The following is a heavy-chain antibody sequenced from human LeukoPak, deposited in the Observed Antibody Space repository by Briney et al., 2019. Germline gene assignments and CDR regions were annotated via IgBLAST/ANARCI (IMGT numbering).Heavy chain of an antibody. CDR3: AREFDY. CDR2: IKEDGSER. V-gene: IGHV3-7*01. CDR1: GFTFSTYW. J-gene: IGHJ4*02. Sequence: PGGSLRLSCAASGFTFSTYWMHWVRQAPGKGLEWVANIKEDGSERYHVDSVKGRFTISRDNAKNSLYLQMDSLRAEDTAVYCCAREFDYWGQGTLVTVSS.